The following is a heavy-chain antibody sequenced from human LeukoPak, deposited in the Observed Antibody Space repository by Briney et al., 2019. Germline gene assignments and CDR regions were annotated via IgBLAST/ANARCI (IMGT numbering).Heavy chain of an antibody. Sequence: SEALSVTCTVSGDSIIDHYWSWIRQPPGEGLEWIAYIYSSVSPHSHPSLKRRVLISIDTSKIQFSLKLTSVTAADAGVYYCARQRCSGGSCYRVDQLYYMDVWGKGTTVTVSS. D-gene: IGHD2-15*01. J-gene: IGHJ6*03. V-gene: IGHV4-4*09. CDR2: IYSSVSP. CDR1: GDSIIDHY. CDR3: ARQRCSGGSCYRVDQLYYMDV.